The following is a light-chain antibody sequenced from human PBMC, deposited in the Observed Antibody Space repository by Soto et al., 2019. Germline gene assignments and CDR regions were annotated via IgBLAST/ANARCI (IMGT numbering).Light chain of an antibody. J-gene: IGLJ2*01. CDR2: DVS. CDR3: SSYTSSSKV. V-gene: IGLV2-14*01. Sequence: QSVLTQPASVSGSPGQSITISCTGTSSDVGGYNYVSWYQQHPGKAPKLMIDDVSNRPSGVSNRFSGSKSGNTASLTISGLHADDEADYYCSSYTSSSKVFGGGTKLTVL. CDR1: SSDVGGYNY.